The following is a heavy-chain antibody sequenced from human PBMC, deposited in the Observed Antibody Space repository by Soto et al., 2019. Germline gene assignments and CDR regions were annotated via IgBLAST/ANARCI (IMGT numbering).Heavy chain of an antibody. J-gene: IGHJ5*02. Sequence: QVQVQESGPGLVKPSGTLSLTCTVSGVSISNTEWWSWVRQPPGKGLEWMGEVHHSGNTNYNPYLKGRVTMSVDKSKNQFSLMLRSVTAADTAIYYCAKWHPLDPWGQGTLVTVSS. CDR3: AKWHPLDP. CDR1: GVSISNTEW. V-gene: IGHV4-4*02. D-gene: IGHD2-8*01. CDR2: VHHSGNT.